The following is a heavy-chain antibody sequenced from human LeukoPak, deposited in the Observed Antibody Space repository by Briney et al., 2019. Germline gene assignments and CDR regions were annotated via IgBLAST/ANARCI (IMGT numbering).Heavy chain of an antibody. V-gene: IGHV4-59*08. D-gene: IGHD1-26*01. Sequence: SETLSLTCSVSGGSISSYYWSWIRQPPGKGPEWIGYIYYSGSTNYNPSLKSRVTISVDTSKNQFSLKLSSVTAADTAVYYCARHAVGATGAFDIWGQGTMVTVSS. CDR2: IYYSGST. CDR1: GGSISSYY. CDR3: ARHAVGATGAFDI. J-gene: IGHJ3*02.